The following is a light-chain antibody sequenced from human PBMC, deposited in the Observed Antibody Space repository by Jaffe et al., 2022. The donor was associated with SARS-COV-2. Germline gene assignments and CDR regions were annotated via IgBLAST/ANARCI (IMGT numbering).Light chain of an antibody. CDR1: QSLLHSNGYNY. CDR2: LGS. Sequence: DIVMTQSPLSLPVTPGEPASISCRSSQSLLHSNGYNYLDWYLQKPGQSPQLLIYLGSNRASGVPDRFSGSGSGTDFTLKISRVEAEDVGVYYCMQALQTVGITFGQGTRLEIK. CDR3: MQALQTVGIT. V-gene: IGKV2-28*01. J-gene: IGKJ5*01.